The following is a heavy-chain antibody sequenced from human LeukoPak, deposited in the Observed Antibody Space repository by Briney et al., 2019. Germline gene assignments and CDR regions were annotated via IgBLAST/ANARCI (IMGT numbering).Heavy chain of an antibody. CDR3: ARGPYGDSIFDY. D-gene: IGHD4-17*01. CDR1: GYTFTSYD. V-gene: IGHV1-8*03. CDR2: MNPNSGDT. Sequence: GASVKVSCKASGYTFTSYDINWVRQATGQGLEWMGWMNPNSGDTGYAQKFQGRVTITRNTSIGTAYMELSSLRSEDTAVYYCARGPYGDSIFDYWGRGTLVTVSS. J-gene: IGHJ4*02.